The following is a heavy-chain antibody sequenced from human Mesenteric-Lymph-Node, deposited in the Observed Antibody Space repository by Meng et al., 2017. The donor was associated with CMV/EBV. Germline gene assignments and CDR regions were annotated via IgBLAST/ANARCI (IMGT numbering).Heavy chain of an antibody. CDR3: ARGPYCSSTSCNYYFDY. V-gene: IGHV4-61*01. Sequence: SVSSDSYYWSWIRQPPGKGLECIGYIYYSGSTNYNPSLKSRVTISVDTSKNQFSLKLSSVTAADTAVYYCARGPYCSSTSCNYYFDYWGQGTLVTVSS. CDR2: IYYSGST. D-gene: IGHD2-2*01. CDR1: SVSSDSYY. J-gene: IGHJ4*02.